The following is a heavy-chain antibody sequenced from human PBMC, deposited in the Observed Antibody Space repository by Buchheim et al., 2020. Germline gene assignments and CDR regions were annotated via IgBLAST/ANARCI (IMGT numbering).Heavy chain of an antibody. D-gene: IGHD4-23*01. V-gene: IGHV4-59*08. CDR1: GDSISSYY. CDR2: IHYTGSA. Sequence: QVQLQESGPGLVKPSETLSLTCTVSGDSISSYYWCLIRQPPGKTLEWLGYIHYTGSAHYSPSLESRVTMSVDTSKNQISLKLTSLTAADTAVYYCARHGDSGGYLMWGAPWRSKKGDAFDVWGQGT. J-gene: IGHJ3*01. CDR3: ARHGDSGGYLMWGAPWRSKKGDAFDV.